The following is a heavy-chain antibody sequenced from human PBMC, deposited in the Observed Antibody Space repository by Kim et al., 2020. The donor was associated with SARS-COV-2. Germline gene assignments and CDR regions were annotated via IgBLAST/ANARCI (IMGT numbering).Heavy chain of an antibody. CDR2: INPNSGGT. Sequence: ASVKVSCKASGYTFTGYYMHWVRQAPGQGLEWMGRINPNSGGTNYAQKFQGRVTMTRDTSISTAYMELSRLRSDDTAVYYCARGTDYDFWSGRRREDWFDPWGQGTLVTVSS. D-gene: IGHD3-3*01. CDR1: GYTFTGYY. V-gene: IGHV1-2*06. J-gene: IGHJ5*02. CDR3: ARGTDYDFWSGRRREDWFDP.